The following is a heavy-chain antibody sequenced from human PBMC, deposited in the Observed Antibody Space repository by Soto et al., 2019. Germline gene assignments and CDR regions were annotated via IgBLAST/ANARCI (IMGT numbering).Heavy chain of an antibody. V-gene: IGHV3-30*04. D-gene: IGHD3-3*01. Sequence: PLLWRRRSGAACGCSFSSDAMHLFLEAPAKGLEWVAVISYDGRNKYYADSVKGRFTISRDNSKNTLYLQMNSLRAEDTDVYYCASIYHYDFWSGPLDYWGQGTLVTVSS. CDR3: ASIYHYDFWSGPLDY. J-gene: IGHJ4*02. CDR1: GCSFSSDA. CDR2: ISYDGRNK.